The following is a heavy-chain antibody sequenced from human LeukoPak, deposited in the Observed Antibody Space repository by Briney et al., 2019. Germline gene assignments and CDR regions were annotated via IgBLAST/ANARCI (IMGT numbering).Heavy chain of an antibody. CDR2: IYYSGST. CDR1: GGSISSYY. D-gene: IGHD3-9*01. V-gene: IGHV4-59*01. CDR3: ARDRATGAFDI. J-gene: IGHJ3*02. Sequence: PSETLSLTCTVSGGSISSYYWSWIRQPPGKGLEWIGYIYYSGSTNYNPSLQSRVTISVDTSKKQFSLKLSSVTAADRAVYYCARDRATGAFDIWGQGTMVTVSS.